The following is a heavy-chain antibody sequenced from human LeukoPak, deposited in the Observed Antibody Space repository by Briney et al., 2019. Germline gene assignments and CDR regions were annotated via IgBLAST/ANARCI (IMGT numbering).Heavy chain of an antibody. CDR3: ARDNPDIVVVVAATPGWFDP. V-gene: IGHV3-23*01. D-gene: IGHD2-15*01. J-gene: IGHJ5*02. CDR2: ISGSGGST. CDR1: GFTFSSYV. Sequence: GGSLRLSCAVSGFTFSSYVMSWVRQAPGKGLEWVSAISGSGGSTNYADSVKGRFTISRDNSKNTLYLQMNSLRAEDTAVYYCARDNPDIVVVVAATPGWFDPWGQGTLVTVSS.